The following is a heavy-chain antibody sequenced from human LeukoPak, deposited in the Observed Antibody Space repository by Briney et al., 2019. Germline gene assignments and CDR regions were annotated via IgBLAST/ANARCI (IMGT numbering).Heavy chain of an antibody. J-gene: IGHJ4*02. V-gene: IGHV4-38-2*02. CDR3: ARDELVDSSGWYGSY. Sequence: SETLSLTCAVSGYSISSGYYWGWIRQPPGKELEWIGSIYHSGSTYYNPSLKSRVTISVDTSKNQFSLKLSSVTAADTAVYYCARDELVDSSGWYGSYWGQGTLVTVSS. CDR1: GYSISSGYY. CDR2: IYHSGST. D-gene: IGHD6-19*01.